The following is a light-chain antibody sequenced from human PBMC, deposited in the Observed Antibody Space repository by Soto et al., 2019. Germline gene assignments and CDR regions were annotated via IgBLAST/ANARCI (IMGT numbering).Light chain of an antibody. CDR1: SSDVGGYNY. J-gene: IGLJ1*01. CDR2: DVT. Sequence: QSVLTQPASVSGSTGQSITISCAGTSSDVGGYNYVSWYQQHPGKAPKLILYDVTNRPSGVSDRFSGSKSGNTASLTISGLQAEDEADYYCSSYASGNTLVFGTGTKVTV. V-gene: IGLV2-14*01. CDR3: SSYASGNTLV.